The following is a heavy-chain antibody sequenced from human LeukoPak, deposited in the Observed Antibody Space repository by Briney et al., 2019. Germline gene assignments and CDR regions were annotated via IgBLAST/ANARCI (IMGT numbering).Heavy chain of an antibody. Sequence: ASVKVSCKASGGTFSSYAISWVRQAPGQGLEWMRGIIPIFGTANYALKFQGRVTIAADKSTSTAYVELSSLRSEDTAVYYCARGLWFGELLGPYYYYYGMDVWGKGTTVTVSS. V-gene: IGHV1-69*06. CDR3: ARGLWFGELLGPYYYYYGMDV. CDR1: GGTFSSYA. J-gene: IGHJ6*04. CDR2: IIPIFGTA. D-gene: IGHD3-10*01.